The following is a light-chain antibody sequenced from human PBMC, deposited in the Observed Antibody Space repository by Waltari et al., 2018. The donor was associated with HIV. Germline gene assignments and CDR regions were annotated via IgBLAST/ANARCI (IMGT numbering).Light chain of an antibody. V-gene: IGLV2-14*03. J-gene: IGLJ3*02. CDR1: SSDVGGYNY. CDR3: SSYTSSSTRGGV. Sequence: QSALTQPASVSGSPGQSITISCTGTSSDVGGYNYVSWYQQHPGKAPKLMIYDVSNRPSGVSNRCSGSKSGNTASLTISGLQAEDEADYYCSSYTSSSTRGGVFGGGTKLTVL. CDR2: DVS.